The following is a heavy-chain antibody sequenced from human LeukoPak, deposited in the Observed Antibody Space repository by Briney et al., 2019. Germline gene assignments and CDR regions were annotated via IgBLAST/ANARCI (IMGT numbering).Heavy chain of an antibody. V-gene: IGHV4-4*07. Sequence: SETLSLTCTVSGGSISSYYWSWIRQPAGKGLEWIGRIYTSGSTNYNPSLKSRVIMSVDTSKNQFSLKLSSVTAADTAVYYCARLDCSGGSCIYYGMDVWGQGTTDTVSS. CDR1: GGSISSYY. J-gene: IGHJ6*02. D-gene: IGHD2-15*01. CDR2: IYTSGST. CDR3: ARLDCSGGSCIYYGMDV.